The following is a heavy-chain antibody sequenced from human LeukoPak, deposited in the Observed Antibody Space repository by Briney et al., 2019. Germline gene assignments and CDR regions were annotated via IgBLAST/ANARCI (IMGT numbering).Heavy chain of an antibody. J-gene: IGHJ4*02. CDR2: IYYSGST. V-gene: IGHV4-39*01. D-gene: IGHD3-10*01. CDR3: ARRPPNYYGSGNVDY. CDR1: GGSISSYY. Sequence: PSETLSLTCTVSGGSISSYYWGWIRQPPGKGLEWIGSIYYSGSTYYNPSLKSQVTISVDTSKNQFSLKRSSVTAADTAVYYCARRPPNYYGSGNVDYWGQGTLVTVSS.